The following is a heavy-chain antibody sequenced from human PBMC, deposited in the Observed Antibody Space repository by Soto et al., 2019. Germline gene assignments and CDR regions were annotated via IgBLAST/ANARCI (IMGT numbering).Heavy chain of an antibody. J-gene: IGHJ4*02. CDR3: ARASNKRGYSYGPDY. V-gene: IGHV6-1*01. Sequence: PSQTLSLTCAISGDSVSSNSAAWNWIRQSPSRGLEWLGRTYYRSKWFNDYAVSVKSRITISPDTSKNQFSLLLNSVTPEDTAVYYCARASNKRGYSYGPDYWGQGPLVTVSS. CDR2: TYYRSKWFN. CDR1: GDSVSSNSAA. D-gene: IGHD5-18*01.